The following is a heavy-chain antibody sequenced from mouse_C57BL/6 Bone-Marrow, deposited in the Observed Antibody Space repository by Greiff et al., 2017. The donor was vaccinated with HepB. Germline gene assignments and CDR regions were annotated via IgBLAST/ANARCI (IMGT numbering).Heavy chain of an antibody. D-gene: IGHD2-1*01. CDR1: GYTFTSYW. Sequence: VQLQQPGAELVKPGASVKLSCKASGYTFTSYWMHWVKQRPGQALEWIGMIHPNSGSTNYNEKFKSKATLTVDKSSSTAYMQLSSLTSEDSAVYYCARNPVLLSYYFDYWGQGTTLTVSS. CDR2: IHPNSGST. J-gene: IGHJ2*01. V-gene: IGHV1-64*01. CDR3: ARNPVLLSYYFDY.